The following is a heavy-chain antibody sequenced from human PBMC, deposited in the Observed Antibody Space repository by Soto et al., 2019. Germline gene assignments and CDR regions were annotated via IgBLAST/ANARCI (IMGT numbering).Heavy chain of an antibody. D-gene: IGHD4-17*01. CDR1: GFTFSSYW. V-gene: IGHV3-74*01. Sequence: PGGSLRLSCAASGFTFSSYWMHWVRQAPGKGLVWVSRINSDGSSTSYADSVKGRFTISRDNAKNTLYLQMNSLRAEDTAVYYCASDDYGDYQLDYWGQGTLVTVSS. CDR2: INSDGSST. J-gene: IGHJ4*02. CDR3: ASDDYGDYQLDY.